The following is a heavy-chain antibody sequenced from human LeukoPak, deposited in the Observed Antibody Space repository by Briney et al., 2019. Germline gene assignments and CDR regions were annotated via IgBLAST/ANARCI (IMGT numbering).Heavy chain of an antibody. CDR2: INPSGSTT. J-gene: IGHJ4*02. Sequence: GASVKVSCKASGYTFTSYYMFWVRRAPGQGPEWMGIINPSGSTTSYAQNFQGRVTMTRDTSTSTVYMELSSLRSEDTAVYYCARRSPAYCFGDCYLDYWGQGTLVTVSS. V-gene: IGHV1-46*01. D-gene: IGHD2-21*02. CDR1: GYTFTSYY. CDR3: ARRSPAYCFGDCYLDY.